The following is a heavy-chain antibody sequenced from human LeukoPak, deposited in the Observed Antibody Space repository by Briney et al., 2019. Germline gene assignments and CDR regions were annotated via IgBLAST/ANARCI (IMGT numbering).Heavy chain of an antibody. J-gene: IGHJ3*01. CDR2: IYYSGST. D-gene: IGHD4-17*01. CDR3: ARTYGDYDDAFDV. Sequence: SETLSLTCTVSGVSISSSTYYWGWIRQPPGKGLGWIGSIYYSGSTYNNPSLKSLVTIFVDTSKNQFSLKLSSVTATDTAVYYCARTYGDYDDAFDVWGQGTMVTVSS. CDR1: GVSISSSTYY. V-gene: IGHV4-39*01.